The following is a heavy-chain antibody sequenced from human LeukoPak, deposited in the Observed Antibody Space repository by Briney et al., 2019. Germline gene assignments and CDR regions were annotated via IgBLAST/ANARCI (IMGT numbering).Heavy chain of an antibody. J-gene: IGHJ6*03. CDR2: ISSSGGST. CDR3: AKGGAVSSKSITMIRGTRRYYYYMDV. Sequence: GGSLRLSCATSGFTFNNYAMSWVRQAPGKGLEWVSAISSSGGSTFYADSVKGRFSISRDNSNNTLYLQMNSLRAEDTAVYYCAKGGAVSSKSITMIRGTRRYYYYMDVWGKGTTVTISS. V-gene: IGHV3-23*01. CDR1: GFTFNNYA. D-gene: IGHD3-10*01.